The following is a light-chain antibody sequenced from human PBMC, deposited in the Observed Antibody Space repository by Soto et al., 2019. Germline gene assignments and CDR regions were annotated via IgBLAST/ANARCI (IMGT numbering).Light chain of an antibody. V-gene: IGLV2-8*01. CDR2: EVV. Sequence: QSALAQPPSASGSPGQSVTISCTGTENDIGVYDFVSWYQHHPGKAPRRIIYEVVQRPSGVPDRFSGSKSGNAASLTVSGLQGADEADSFCTSYAGSNTYVFGSGSKGTVL. CDR1: ENDIGVYDF. CDR3: TSYAGSNTYV. J-gene: IGLJ1*01.